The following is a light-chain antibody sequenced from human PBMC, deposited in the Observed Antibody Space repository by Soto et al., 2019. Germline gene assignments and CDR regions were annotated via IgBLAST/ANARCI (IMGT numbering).Light chain of an antibody. Sequence: EIVLTQSPGTLSLSPGERATLSCRASQSVSSSSLAWYQHKRGQAPRLLIYETSSRATGIPGRFSGSGSGTDFTLTITRLEPEDFAVYYCQQYGSSQWTFGQGTKVEIK. CDR3: QQYGSSQWT. CDR2: ETS. J-gene: IGKJ1*01. V-gene: IGKV3-20*01. CDR1: QSVSSSS.